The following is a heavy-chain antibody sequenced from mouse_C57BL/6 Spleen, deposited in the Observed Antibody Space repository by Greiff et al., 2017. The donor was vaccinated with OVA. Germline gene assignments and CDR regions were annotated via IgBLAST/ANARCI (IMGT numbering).Heavy chain of an antibody. J-gene: IGHJ4*01. Sequence: QVQLKQPGAELVRPGSSVKLSCKASGYTFTSYWMDWVKQRPGQGLEWIGNIYPSDSETHYNQKFKDKATLTVDKSSSTAYMQLSSLTSEDSAVYYCARSGGNYDFFMDYWGQGTSVTVSS. V-gene: IGHV1-61*01. CDR2: IYPSDSET. CDR1: GYTFTSYW. D-gene: IGHD2-1*01. CDR3: ARSGGNYDFFMDY.